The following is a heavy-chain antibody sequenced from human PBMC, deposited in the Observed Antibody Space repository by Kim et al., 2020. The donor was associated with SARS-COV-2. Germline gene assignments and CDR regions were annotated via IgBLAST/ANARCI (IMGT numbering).Heavy chain of an antibody. CDR1: GGSISSYY. D-gene: IGHD3-16*01. CDR2: IYYSGST. Sequence: SETLSLTCTVSGGSISSYYWSWIRQPPGKGLEWIGYIYYSGSTNYNPSLKSRVTISVDTSKNQFSLKLSSVTAADTAVYYCARAPFLGGGNYYYGMDVWGQGTTVTVSS. V-gene: IGHV4-59*13. CDR3: ARAPFLGGGNYYYGMDV. J-gene: IGHJ6*02.